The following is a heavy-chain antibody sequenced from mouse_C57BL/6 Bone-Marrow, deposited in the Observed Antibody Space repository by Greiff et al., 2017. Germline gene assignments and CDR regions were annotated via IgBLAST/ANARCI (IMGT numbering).Heavy chain of an antibody. CDR2: ISDGGSYT. CDR3: ARATDPWFAY. CDR1: GFTFSSYA. Sequence: EVQLVESGGGLVKPGGSLKLSCAASGFTFSSYAMSWVRQTPEKRLEWVATISDGGSYTYYPDNVKGRFTISRDNAKNNPYLQMSHLKSEDTAMYYCARATDPWFAYWGQGTLVTVSA. V-gene: IGHV5-4*01. J-gene: IGHJ3*01.